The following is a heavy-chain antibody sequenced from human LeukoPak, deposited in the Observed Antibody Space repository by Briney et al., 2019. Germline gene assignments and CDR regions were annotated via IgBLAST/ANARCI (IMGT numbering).Heavy chain of an antibody. CDR2: IYYSGST. V-gene: IGHV4-39*07. CDR1: GGSISSSSYY. Sequence: SETLSLTCTVSGGSISSSSYYWGWIRQPPGKGLEWIGSIYYSGSTYYNPSLKSRVTISVDTSKNQFSLKLSSVTAADTAVYYCARLPDDSSGYGWFDPWGQGTLVTVSS. J-gene: IGHJ5*02. CDR3: ARLPDDSSGYGWFDP. D-gene: IGHD3-22*01.